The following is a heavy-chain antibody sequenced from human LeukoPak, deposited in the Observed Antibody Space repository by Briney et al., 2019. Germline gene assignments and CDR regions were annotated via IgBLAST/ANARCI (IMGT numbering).Heavy chain of an antibody. CDR2: VHLDGRT. CDR1: GGSVINTNW. Sequence: SGTLSLTCGVSGGSVINTNWWTWVRQPPGKSLEWIGEVHLDGRTNYNPSLASRLTMSVDVSENQVSLKLTSVTAADTAVYYCAREGGFYRPLDYSGQGTLVTVSS. CDR3: AREGGFYRPLDY. V-gene: IGHV4-4*02. J-gene: IGHJ4*02. D-gene: IGHD3-3*01.